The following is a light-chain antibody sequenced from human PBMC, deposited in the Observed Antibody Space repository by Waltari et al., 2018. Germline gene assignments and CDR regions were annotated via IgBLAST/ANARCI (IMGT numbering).Light chain of an antibody. Sequence: IMLTQSPATLSLSPGERATLSCRTSQSVSSYLAWFQQKPGQAPRLLIYETSNRATGIPARFSGSGSGTDFTLTISSLEPEDSAVYYCQQRSHWRTFGQGTKVEIK. CDR2: ETS. CDR1: QSVSSY. CDR3: QQRSHWRT. V-gene: IGKV3-11*01. J-gene: IGKJ1*01.